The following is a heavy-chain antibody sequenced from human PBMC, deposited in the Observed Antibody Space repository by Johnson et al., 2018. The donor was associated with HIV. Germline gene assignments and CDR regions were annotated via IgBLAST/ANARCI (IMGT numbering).Heavy chain of an antibody. CDR2: ISSSGSTI. CDR1: GFTFSDYY. J-gene: IGHJ3*02. Sequence: QMQLVESGGGLVKPGGSLRLSCAASGFTFSDYYMSWIRQAPGKGLEWVSYISSSGSTIYYADSVKGRFTISRDNAKNSLYLQMNSLTTEDTAMYYCAKGGYSGCSVCAFDIWGQGTMVNVSS. CDR3: AKGGYSGCSVCAFDI. V-gene: IGHV3-11*04. D-gene: IGHD6-19*01.